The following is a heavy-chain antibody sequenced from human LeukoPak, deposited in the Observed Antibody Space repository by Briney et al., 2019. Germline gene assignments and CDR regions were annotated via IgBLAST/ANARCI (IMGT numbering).Heavy chain of an antibody. Sequence: GGSLRLSCAASGFTFSSYGMHWVRQAPGKGLEWVAFIRYDGSNKYYADSVKGRFTISRDNSKNTLYLQMNSLRAEDTAVYYCAKDGIAITFGGVIVPAYYYYYMDVWGKGTTVTISS. CDR1: GFTFSSYG. CDR3: AKDGIAITFGGVIVPAYYYYYMDV. CDR2: IRYDGSNK. V-gene: IGHV3-30*02. J-gene: IGHJ6*03. D-gene: IGHD3-16*02.